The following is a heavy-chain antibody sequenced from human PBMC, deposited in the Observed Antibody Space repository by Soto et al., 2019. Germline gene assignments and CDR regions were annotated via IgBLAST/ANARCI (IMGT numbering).Heavy chain of an antibody. V-gene: IGHV3-30*03. CDR1: GFTFSSYG. CDR3: ARTGGDGDYGMDV. CDR2: ISYDGSNK. Sequence: QVQLVESGGGVVQPGRSLRLSCAASGFTFSSYGMHWVRQAPGKGLEWVAVISYDGSNKYYADSVKGRFTISRDNSKNTLDLQMNSLRAEDTAVYYCARTGGDGDYGMDVWGQGTTVTVSS. D-gene: IGHD4-17*01. J-gene: IGHJ6*02.